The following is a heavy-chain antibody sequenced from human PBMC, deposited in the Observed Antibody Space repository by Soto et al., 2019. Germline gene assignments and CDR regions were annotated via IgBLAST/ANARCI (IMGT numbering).Heavy chain of an antibody. CDR2: ISYDGTEK. CDR3: AKDTAANVRNYYGMEV. J-gene: IGHJ6*02. V-gene: IGHV3-30*18. Sequence: GGSLRLSCLLSGFTLSYYGTHWVRQAPGKGLEWVAVISYDGTEKFYADSVKGRFTISRDNLKNTLFLRMDSLGPEDTAVYYCAKDTAANVRNYYGMEVWGRGTTVTVSS. CDR1: GFTLSYYG. D-gene: IGHD2-21*02.